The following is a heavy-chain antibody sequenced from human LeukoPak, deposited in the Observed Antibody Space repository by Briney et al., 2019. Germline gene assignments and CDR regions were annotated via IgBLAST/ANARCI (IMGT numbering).Heavy chain of an antibody. V-gene: IGHV3-20*04. CDR3: ARDADYYDFWSGGFDP. Sequence: PGGSLRLSCAASGFTFDDYGMSWVRQAPGKGLEWASGINWNGGSTGYADSVKGRFTISRDNAKNSLYLQMNSLRAEDTALYYCARDADYYDFWSGGFDPWGQGTLVTVSS. CDR1: GFTFDDYG. CDR2: INWNGGST. J-gene: IGHJ5*02. D-gene: IGHD3-3*01.